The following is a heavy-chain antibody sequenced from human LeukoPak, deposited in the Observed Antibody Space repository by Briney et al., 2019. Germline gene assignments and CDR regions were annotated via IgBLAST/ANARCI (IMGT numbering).Heavy chain of an antibody. D-gene: IGHD3-3*01. CDR3: ARVGTYYDFWSGIREYYFDY. CDR1: GGSIRSYY. Sequence: SETLSLTCTVSGGSIRSYYWSWIRQPPGRGLEWIGYIYYRGSTNCNPSVNGGVTISVDTSKDRFSLKLSSVTAADTAVYYCARVGTYYDFWSGIREYYFDYWGQGTLVTVSS. J-gene: IGHJ4*02. CDR2: IYYRGST. V-gene: IGHV4-59*01.